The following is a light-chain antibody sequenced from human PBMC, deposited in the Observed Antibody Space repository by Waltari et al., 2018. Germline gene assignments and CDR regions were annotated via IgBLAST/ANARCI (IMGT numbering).Light chain of an antibody. CDR2: GAY. Sequence: DFQLTQAPSSLYASVGAGVTITCRASQSISTFLNWYPQKLRSAPKILISGAYSLQSGVPSRFRGSGSGTDFTLTISSLQPEDVATYYCQQSYRTPPYTVGQGTKVEIK. CDR3: QQSYRTPPYT. V-gene: IGKV1-39*01. CDR1: QSISTF. J-gene: IGKJ2*01.